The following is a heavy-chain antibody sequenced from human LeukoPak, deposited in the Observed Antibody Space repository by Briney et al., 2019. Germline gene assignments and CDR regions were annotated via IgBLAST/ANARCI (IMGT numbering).Heavy chain of an antibody. D-gene: IGHD3-10*01. CDR2: IIPILGIA. J-gene: IGHJ4*02. CDR1: GGTFSSYT. Sequence: SVKVSCKASGGTFSSYTISWVRQAPGQGLEWMARIIPILGIANYAQKFQGRVTITADKSTSTAYMELSSLRSEDTAVYYCARGMRGVIRSFDYWGQGTLVTVSS. V-gene: IGHV1-69*02. CDR3: ARGMRGVIRSFDY.